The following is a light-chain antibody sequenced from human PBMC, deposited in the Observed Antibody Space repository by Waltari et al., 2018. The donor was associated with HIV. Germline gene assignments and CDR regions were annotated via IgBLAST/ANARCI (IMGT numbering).Light chain of an antibody. V-gene: IGKV3-15*01. CDR1: RHGSSS. Sequence: EVVVTQSPATLPVAPGGRATIPCRTSRHGSSSLACYHQQPARAPRLLIYGASTRATGIPARFSGSGSGTEFTLTISSLQYEDFAVYYCQQYNNWPPLTFGGGTKVEIK. CDR2: GAS. J-gene: IGKJ4*01. CDR3: QQYNNWPPLT.